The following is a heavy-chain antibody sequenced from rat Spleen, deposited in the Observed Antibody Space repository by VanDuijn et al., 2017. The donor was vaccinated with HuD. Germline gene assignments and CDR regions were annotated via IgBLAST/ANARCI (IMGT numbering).Heavy chain of an antibody. D-gene: IGHD1-12*02. Sequence: EVQLVESGGGLVQPGRSLKLSCVASGFTFSDYGVAWVRQAPTKGLEWVATISYGDSSGHSSTYYRDSGKGRFTISRDNAKSTLSLQMDSLRSEDTATYYCARHGYDGSYYYWDYWGQGVMVTVSS. CDR2: ISYGDSSGHSST. CDR3: ARHGYDGSYYYWDY. CDR1: GFTFSDYG. V-gene: IGHV5-29*01. J-gene: IGHJ2*01.